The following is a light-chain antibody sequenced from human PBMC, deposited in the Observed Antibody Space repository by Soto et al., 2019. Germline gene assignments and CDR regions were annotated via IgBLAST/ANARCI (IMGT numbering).Light chain of an antibody. CDR3: AAWDDSLSGVV. Sequence: QSLLTQPLSASGTPGQRVTISCSGSSSNIGSNYVFWYQHLPGTAPKLLIYRNNQRPSGVPDRFSGSKSGTSASLAISGLRSEDETDYYCAAWDDSLSGVVFGGGTKVTVL. J-gene: IGLJ2*01. V-gene: IGLV1-47*01. CDR1: SSNIGSNY. CDR2: RNN.